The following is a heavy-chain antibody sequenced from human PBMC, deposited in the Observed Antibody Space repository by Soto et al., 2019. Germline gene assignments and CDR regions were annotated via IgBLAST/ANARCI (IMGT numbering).Heavy chain of an antibody. CDR1: GYLISSGYY. CDR3: GKGFYGSGGPDV. Sequence: PSETLSLTCSVSGYLISSGYYWGWIRQTPGKGLEWLGSIDYSGRTYYNPSLKSRVSTSVDLSKNQFSLNLSAVTAADTAIYYCGKGFYGSGGPDVWGPGTLVTVSS. D-gene: IGHD3-10*01. CDR2: IDYSGRT. V-gene: IGHV4-38-2*01. J-gene: IGHJ4*02.